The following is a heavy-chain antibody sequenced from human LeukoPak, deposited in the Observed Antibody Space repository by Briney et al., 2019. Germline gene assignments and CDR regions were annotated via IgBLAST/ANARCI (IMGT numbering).Heavy chain of an antibody. D-gene: IGHD4-17*01. V-gene: IGHV4-39*07. CDR2: IYYSGST. CDR1: GGSISSNNYY. J-gene: IGHJ6*03. Sequence: SETLSLTCTVSGGSISSNNYYWGWIRQPPGKGLEWIGSIYYSGSTYYNPYLKSRVTISVDTSKNQFSLKLSSVTAADTAVYYCARTAAVTTYFYYYYYMDVWGKGTTVTISS. CDR3: ARTAAVTTYFYYYYYMDV.